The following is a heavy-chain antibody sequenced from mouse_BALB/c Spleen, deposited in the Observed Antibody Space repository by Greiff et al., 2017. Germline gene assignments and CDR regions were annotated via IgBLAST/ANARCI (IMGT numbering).Heavy chain of an antibody. CDR3: ARWKEERGAY. Sequence: VQLQQSGAELAKPGASVKMSCKASGYTFTSYWMHWVKQRPGQGLEWIGYINPSTGYTEYNQKFKDKATLTADKSSSTAYMQLSTLTSEDSAVYYCARWKEERGAYWGQGTLVTVSA. CDR1: GYTFTSYW. J-gene: IGHJ3*01. CDR2: INPSTGYT. V-gene: IGHV1-7*01.